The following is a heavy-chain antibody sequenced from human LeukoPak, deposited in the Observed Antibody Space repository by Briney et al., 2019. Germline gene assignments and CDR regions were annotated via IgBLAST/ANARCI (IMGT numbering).Heavy chain of an antibody. V-gene: IGHV4-38-2*02. J-gene: IGHJ4*02. D-gene: IGHD2-15*01. CDR2: IFQSGHT. CDR1: DYSISSGYY. Sequence: SETPSLTCTVSDYSISSGYYWGWIRQPPGKGLEWTGSIFQSGHTYYSPSLKSRVTISVDTSNNRFSLSLSAVTAADTAIYYCARDTRTAQGFDYWGQGILVTVSS. CDR3: ARDTRTAQGFDY.